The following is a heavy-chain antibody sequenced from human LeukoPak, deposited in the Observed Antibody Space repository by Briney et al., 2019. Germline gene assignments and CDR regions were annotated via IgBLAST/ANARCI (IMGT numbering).Heavy chain of an antibody. CDR1: GGSISSYY. Sequence: SETLSLTCTASGGSISSYYWSWIRQPPGKGLEWIGYIYYSGSTNYNPSLKSRVTISVDTSKNQFSLKLSSVTAADTAVYYCARAPNYYYYMDVWGKGTTVTVSS. V-gene: IGHV4-59*01. CDR3: ARAPNYYYYMDV. CDR2: IYYSGST. J-gene: IGHJ6*03.